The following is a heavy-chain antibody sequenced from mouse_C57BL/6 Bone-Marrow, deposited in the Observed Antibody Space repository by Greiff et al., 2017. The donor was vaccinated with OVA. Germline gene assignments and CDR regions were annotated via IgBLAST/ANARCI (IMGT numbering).Heavy chain of an antibody. CDR3: ARCGKKGYWYFDV. V-gene: IGHV1-19*01. Sequence: EVQLQQSGPVLVKPGASVKMSCKASGYTFTDYYMNWVKQSHGKSLEWIGVINPYNGGTSYNQKFKGKATLTVDKSSSTAYMELNSLTSEDSAVYYCARCGKKGYWYFDVWGTGTTVTVSS. D-gene: IGHD1-1*01. CDR2: INPYNGGT. CDR1: GYTFTDYY. J-gene: IGHJ1*03.